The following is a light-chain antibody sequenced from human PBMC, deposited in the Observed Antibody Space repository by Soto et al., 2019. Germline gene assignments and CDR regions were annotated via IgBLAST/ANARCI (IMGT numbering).Light chain of an antibody. CDR1: QTVSSN. J-gene: IGKJ3*01. Sequence: VMTQSPATLSVSPGERATLSCRASQTVSSNLAWYQQKPGQAPRLLIYRASTRATGVPARFSGSGSMTEFTLTISSLQSDDSAVYYCQQYNQWPQITFGPGTKVEIK. CDR2: RAS. CDR3: QQYNQWPQIT. V-gene: IGKV3-15*01.